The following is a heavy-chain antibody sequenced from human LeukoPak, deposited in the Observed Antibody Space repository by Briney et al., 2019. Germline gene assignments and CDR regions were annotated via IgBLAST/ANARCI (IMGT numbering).Heavy chain of an antibody. Sequence: GGSLRLSCAASGFTFSSYAISWVRQAPGKGLEWVSGISGSTGRTYYVDSVKGRFTISRDNSKNTLYLQMNSLRAEDTAVYYCAKQKGVSWYSEEDYWGQGTLVTVSS. J-gene: IGHJ4*02. D-gene: IGHD2-15*01. V-gene: IGHV3-23*02. CDR1: GFTFSSYA. CDR3: AKQKGVSWYSEEDY. CDR2: ISGSTGRT.